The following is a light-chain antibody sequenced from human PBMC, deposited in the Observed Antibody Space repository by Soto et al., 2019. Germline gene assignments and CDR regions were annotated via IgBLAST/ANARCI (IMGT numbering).Light chain of an antibody. V-gene: IGLV2-14*03. J-gene: IGLJ1*01. CDR3: SSYTTSNTLV. CDR2: DVT. Sequence: QSALTQPASVSGSPGQSITISCTGTSSDVGAYNFVSWYQQHPGKAPKPMIYDVTNRPSGVSSRFSGSKSGNTASLAISGLQAEDEADYYCSSYTTSNTLVFGGGTKVTVL. CDR1: SSDVGAYNF.